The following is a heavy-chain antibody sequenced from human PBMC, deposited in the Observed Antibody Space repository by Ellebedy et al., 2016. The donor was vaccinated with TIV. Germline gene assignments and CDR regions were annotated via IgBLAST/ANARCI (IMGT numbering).Heavy chain of an antibody. D-gene: IGHD4-11*01. J-gene: IGHJ3*02. CDR1: GGTLSSYA. V-gene: IGHV1-69*13. CDR3: ARESPDSNNEGAFDI. Sequence: SVKVSXKASGGTLSSYAISWVRQAPGQGLECMGGIIPIFGTPNYAQKFQGRVTITADESTSTVYMELSSLRSEDTAVYYCARESPDSNNEGAFDIWGQGTMVTVSS. CDR2: IIPIFGTP.